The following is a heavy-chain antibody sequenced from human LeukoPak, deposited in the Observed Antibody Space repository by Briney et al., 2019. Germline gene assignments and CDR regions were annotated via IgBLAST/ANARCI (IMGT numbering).Heavy chain of an antibody. V-gene: IGHV1-18*01. Sequence: ASVKVSCKASGYTFTSYGISWVRQAPGQGLEWMGWISAYNGNTNYAQKLQGRVTMTTDTSTSTAYMELSSLRSEDTAVYYCASSVGATYLHYYYYYGMDVWGQGTTVTVSS. CDR3: ASSVGATYLHYYYYYGMDV. D-gene: IGHD2/OR15-2a*01. CDR1: GYTFTSYG. J-gene: IGHJ6*02. CDR2: ISAYNGNT.